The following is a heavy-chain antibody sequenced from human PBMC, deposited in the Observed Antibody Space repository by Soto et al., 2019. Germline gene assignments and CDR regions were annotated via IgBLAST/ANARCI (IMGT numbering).Heavy chain of an antibody. V-gene: IGHV3-48*03. CDR1: GFTFSSYE. J-gene: IGHJ6*02. CDR3: ARDRQQLRLFYYGMDV. D-gene: IGHD6-13*01. Sequence: EVQLVESGGGLVQPGGSLRLSCAASGFTFSSYEMNWVRQAPGKGLEWVSYISSSGSTIYYADSVKGRFTISRDNAKNSLYLQINSLRAEDTAVYYCARDRQQLRLFYYGMDVWGQGTTVTVSS. CDR2: ISSSGSTI.